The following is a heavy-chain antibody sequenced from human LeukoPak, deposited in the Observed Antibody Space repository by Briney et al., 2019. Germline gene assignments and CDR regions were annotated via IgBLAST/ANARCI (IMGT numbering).Heavy chain of an antibody. CDR1: GGTFSSYA. D-gene: IGHD3-10*01. Sequence: ASVKVSCKASGGTFSSYAISWVRQAPGQGLEWMGGIIPIFGTANYAQKFQGRVTITADESTSTAYMELSSLRSEDTAVYYCARVNLDYYGSGSYYNADWFDPWGQGTLVTVSS. V-gene: IGHV1-69*01. J-gene: IGHJ5*02. CDR2: IIPIFGTA. CDR3: ARVNLDYYGSGSYYNADWFDP.